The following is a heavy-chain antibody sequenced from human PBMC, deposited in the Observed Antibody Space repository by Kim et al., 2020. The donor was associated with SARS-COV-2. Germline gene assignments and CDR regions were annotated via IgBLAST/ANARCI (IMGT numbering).Heavy chain of an antibody. J-gene: IGHJ6*02. CDR1: GGSFSGYY. CDR3: ARGDESRITIFGVVTRYGMDV. V-gene: IGHV4-34*01. Sequence: SETLSLTCAVYGGSFSGYYWSWIRQPPGKGLEWIGEINHSGSTNYNPSLKSRVTISVDTSKNQISLKLSSVTAADTAVYYCARGDESRITIFGVVTRYGMDVWGQGTTVTVSS. CDR2: INHSGST. D-gene: IGHD3-3*01.